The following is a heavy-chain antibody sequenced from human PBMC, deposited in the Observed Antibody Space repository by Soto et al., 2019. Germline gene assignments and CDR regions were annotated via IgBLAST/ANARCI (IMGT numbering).Heavy chain of an antibody. CDR3: AKDNPLYSSGWYSFQH. V-gene: IGHV3-30*18. Sequence: SLRLSCAASGFTFSSYGMHWVRQAPGKGLEWVAVISYDGSNKYYADSVKGRFTISRDNSKNTLYLQMNSLRAEDTAVYYCAKDNPLYSSGWYSFQHWGQGTLVTVSS. D-gene: IGHD6-19*01. CDR1: GFTFSSYG. CDR2: ISYDGSNK. J-gene: IGHJ1*01.